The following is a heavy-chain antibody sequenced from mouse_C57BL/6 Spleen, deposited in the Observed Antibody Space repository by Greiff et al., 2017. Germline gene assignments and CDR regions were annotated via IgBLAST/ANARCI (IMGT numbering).Heavy chain of an antibody. CDR3: ARWYYSNYEGYFDY. D-gene: IGHD2-5*01. CDR1: GYTFTSYG. CDR2: IYPRSGNT. Sequence: QVQLQQSGAELARPGASVKLSCKASGYTFTSYGISWVKQRTGQGLEWIGEIYPRSGNTYYNEKFKGKATLTADKSSSTAYMELRSLTSEDSAVYFCARWYYSNYEGYFDYWGQGTTLTVSS. V-gene: IGHV1-81*01. J-gene: IGHJ2*01.